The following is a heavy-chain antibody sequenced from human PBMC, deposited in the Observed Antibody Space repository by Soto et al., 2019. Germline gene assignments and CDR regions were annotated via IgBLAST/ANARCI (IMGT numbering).Heavy chain of an antibody. Sequence: EVQLVESGGGLIQPGGSLKLSCAASGFTVGNNYMSWVRQAPGKGLEWVSLIYSTGTTKYADSVKGRFTVSRDNAKNTLYLQMNSLGAEDTGVYYCAKEGRGSGSHYNSFGYWGQGTLVTVSS. CDR2: IYSTGTT. D-gene: IGHD3-10*01. CDR3: AKEGRGSGSHYNSFGY. CDR1: GFTVGNNY. J-gene: IGHJ4*02. V-gene: IGHV3-53*01.